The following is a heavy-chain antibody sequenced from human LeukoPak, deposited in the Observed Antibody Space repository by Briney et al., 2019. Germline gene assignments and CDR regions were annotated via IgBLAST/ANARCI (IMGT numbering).Heavy chain of an antibody. CDR2: IYPSGST. CDR3: AGDVGLDYCGGDCFANY. D-gene: IGHD2-21*01. CDR1: GGSVSSGSFY. Sequence: KPSQTLSLXCTVSGGSVSSGSFYWSWIRQPAGKGLEWIGRIYPSGSTDYNPSLKSRVTISIDTSKNQFSLKLTSVTAADTAVYYCAGDVGLDYCGGDCFANYWGQGILVTVSS. J-gene: IGHJ4*02. V-gene: IGHV4-61*02.